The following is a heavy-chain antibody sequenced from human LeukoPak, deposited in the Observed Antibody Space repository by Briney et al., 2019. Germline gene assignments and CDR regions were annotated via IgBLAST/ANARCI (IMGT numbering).Heavy chain of an antibody. J-gene: IGHJ4*02. Sequence: GASVKVSCKASGYTFTGYYMHWVRQAPGQGLEWMGRINPNNGNTGYAQKFQGRVTMTRDTSISTAYMELRGLSSEDTAVYYCAKSEGTVVVPAARLWDYWGQGTLVTVSS. CDR3: AKSEGTVVVPAARLWDY. D-gene: IGHD2-2*01. V-gene: IGHV1-8*02. CDR2: INPNNGNT. CDR1: GYTFTGYY.